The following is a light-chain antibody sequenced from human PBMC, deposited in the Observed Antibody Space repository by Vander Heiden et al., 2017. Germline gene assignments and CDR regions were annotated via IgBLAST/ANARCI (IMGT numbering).Light chain of an antibody. CDR3: QQSYSTHD. Sequence: DIQMTQSPSSLSASVGDRVTITCRASQSIRSYLNWYQQKPGKAPKLLIYAASSLQSGVPSRFSGSGSGTDFTLTISRLQPEDFATYYCQQSYSTHDFGQGTKPEIK. CDR1: QSIRSY. V-gene: IGKV1-39*01. J-gene: IGKJ2*01. CDR2: AAS.